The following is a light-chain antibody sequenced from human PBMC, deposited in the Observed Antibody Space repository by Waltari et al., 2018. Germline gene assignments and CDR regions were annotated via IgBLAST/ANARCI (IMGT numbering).Light chain of an antibody. J-gene: IGLJ2*01. Sequence: QSVLTQPHSASGTPGQRVTISCSGSSSNIGSNPVHWYQQFPGTAPKLLIYINNQRPSGVPDRFSGSKSGTSASLAISGLQSEDEADYYCAAWDDSLNGFVVFGGGTKLTVL. V-gene: IGLV1-44*01. CDR2: INN. CDR1: SSNIGSNP. CDR3: AAWDDSLNGFVV.